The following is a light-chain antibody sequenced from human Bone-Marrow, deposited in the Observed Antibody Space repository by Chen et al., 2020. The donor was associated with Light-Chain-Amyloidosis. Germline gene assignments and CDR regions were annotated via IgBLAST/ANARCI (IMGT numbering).Light chain of an antibody. V-gene: IGLV3-21*02. Sequence: SYVLTQPSSVSVAPGQTATIACGGNNIGSTSVHWYQQTPGQAPLLVVYDESDRPAGIPERWSGSKSGNTATLTISRVEAGDEADEYCQVWDRSSDRPVFGGGTKLTVL. J-gene: IGLJ3*02. CDR3: QVWDRSSDRPV. CDR2: DES. CDR1: NIGSTS.